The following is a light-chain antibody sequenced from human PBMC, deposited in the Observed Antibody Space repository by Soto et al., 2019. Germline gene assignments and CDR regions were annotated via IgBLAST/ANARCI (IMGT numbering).Light chain of an antibody. V-gene: IGKV1-12*01. J-gene: IGKJ2*01. CDR3: QQANSFPYT. Sequence: DIQMTQSPSSVSASVGDRVTITCRASQDISSWLAWYQQKPGKAPKLLIYAASSLQSGVPSRFSGSGSGTDFPLPISSLQPEDLATYYCQQANSFPYTFGQGTKLDIK. CDR2: AAS. CDR1: QDISSW.